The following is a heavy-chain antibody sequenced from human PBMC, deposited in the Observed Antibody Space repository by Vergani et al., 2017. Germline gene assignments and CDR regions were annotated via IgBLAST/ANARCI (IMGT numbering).Heavy chain of an antibody. D-gene: IGHD4-23*01. J-gene: IGHJ4*02. CDR3: ARDCSYGGNDCYFDY. V-gene: IGHV3-30-3*01. Sequence: QVQLVESGGGVVQPGRSLRLSCAASGFTFSSYAMHWVRQAPGKGLEWVAVISYDGNNKYYADSVKGRLTISRDNSKNTLYLQINSLRTEDTAGYSCARDCSYGGNDCYFDYWGQGTLVTVSS. CDR1: GFTFSSYA. CDR2: ISYDGNNK.